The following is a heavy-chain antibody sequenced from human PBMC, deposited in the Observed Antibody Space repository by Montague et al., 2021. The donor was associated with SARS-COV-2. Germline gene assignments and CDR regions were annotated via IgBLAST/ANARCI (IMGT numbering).Heavy chain of an antibody. J-gene: IGHJ4*02. CDR2: RYQNGAT. V-gene: IGHV4-38-2*02. D-gene: IGHD3-3*01. CDR3: ARSGVGIFDFSYFDS. Sequence: SETSLTCSVSGFSISSGYYWGWIRQTPGKGLEWIGSRYQNGATYYSPSLKRPVTILLDTSKNQFSLSLTSVTAADTAVYYCARSGVGIFDFSYFDSWGQGSLVIVSS. CDR1: GFSISSGYY.